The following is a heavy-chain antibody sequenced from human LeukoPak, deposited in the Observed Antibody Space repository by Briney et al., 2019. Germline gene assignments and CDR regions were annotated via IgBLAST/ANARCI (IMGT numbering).Heavy chain of an antibody. CDR1: GFTVSSNY. CDR2: IYYSGST. V-gene: IGHV4-39*07. CDR3: ARDPNCSGGSRYFNWFDP. D-gene: IGHD2-15*01. J-gene: IGHJ5*02. Sequence: PGGSLRLSCAASGFTVSSNYMSWVRQPPGKGLEWIGSIYYSGSTYYNPSLKSRVTISVDTSKNQFSLKLSSVTAADTAVYYCARDPNCSGGSRYFNWFDPWGQGTLVTVSS.